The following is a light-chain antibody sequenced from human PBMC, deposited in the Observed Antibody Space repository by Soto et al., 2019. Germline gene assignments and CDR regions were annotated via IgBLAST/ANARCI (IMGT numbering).Light chain of an antibody. CDR1: QSISTW. Sequence: DFQMTQSPSAMSASVGDRVTITCRASQSISTWLAWYQQKPGKAPKVLIYDASSLESGVPSRFSGSGSGTEFTLNISSLQPDDFATYYCQQYNDYSRPFGQGTTVELK. J-gene: IGKJ1*01. V-gene: IGKV1-5*01. CDR2: DAS. CDR3: QQYNDYSRP.